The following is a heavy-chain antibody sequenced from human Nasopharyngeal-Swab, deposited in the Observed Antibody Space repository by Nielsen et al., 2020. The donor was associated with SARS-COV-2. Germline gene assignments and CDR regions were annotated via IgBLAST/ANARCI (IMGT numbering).Heavy chain of an antibody. J-gene: IGHJ4*02. CDR2: ISSSSTI. D-gene: IGHD3-3*01. V-gene: IGHV3-48*02. Sequence: ETLSLTCAASGFTFSSYSMNWVRQAPGKGLEWVSYISSSSTIYYADSVKGRFTISRDNAKNSLYLQMNSLRDEDTAVYYCARGSTTSDDFWSGYYTRALFDYWGQGTLVTVSS. CDR1: GFTFSSYS. CDR3: ARGSTTSDDFWSGYYTRALFDY.